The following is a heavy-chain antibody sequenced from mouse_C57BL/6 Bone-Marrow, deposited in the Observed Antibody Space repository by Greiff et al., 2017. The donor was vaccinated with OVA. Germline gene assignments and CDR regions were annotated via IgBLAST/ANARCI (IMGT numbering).Heavy chain of an antibody. J-gene: IGHJ3*01. D-gene: IGHD2-4*01. V-gene: IGHV1-15*01. CDR2: IDPETGGT. Sequence: VKLVESGAELVRPGASVTLSCKASGYTFTDYEMHWVKQTPVHGLEWIGAIDPETGGTAYNQKFKGKAILTADKSSSTAYMELRSLTSEDSAVYYCTRMGFYYDYDGGWFAYWGQGTLVTVSA. CDR1: GYTFTDYE. CDR3: TRMGFYYDYDGGWFAY.